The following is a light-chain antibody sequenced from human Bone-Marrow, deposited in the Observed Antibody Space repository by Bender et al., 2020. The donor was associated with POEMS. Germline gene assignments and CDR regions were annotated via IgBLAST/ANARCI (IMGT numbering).Light chain of an antibody. J-gene: IGLJ2*01. Sequence: QSALTQPDSVSASPGQSISISCTGANSNIGSFDLVSWFQQHPGKAPKLLIHEVNQRPSGVSNRFSGSKSGNTASLTISGLQAEDEAHYYCCSYTNRRPSVVFGGGTKLTVL. CDR3: CSYTNRRPSVV. V-gene: IGLV2-23*02. CDR2: EVN. CDR1: NSNIGSFDL.